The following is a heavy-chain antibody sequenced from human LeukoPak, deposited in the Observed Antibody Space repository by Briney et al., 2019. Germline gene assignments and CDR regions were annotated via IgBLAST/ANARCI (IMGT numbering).Heavy chain of an antibody. CDR2: ISTGGSAI. D-gene: IGHD6-13*01. CDR3: ARGPRINIAAAGTCFDY. CDR1: GFTFSIYD. Sequence: GESLRLSCAASGFTFSIYDMNWVRQAPGKGLEWISYISTGGSAIFYAGSVKGRFTISRDNAKNSLFLQMDSLRAEDTAVYYCARGPRINIAAAGTCFDYWGQGTLVTVSS. V-gene: IGHV3-48*03. J-gene: IGHJ4*02.